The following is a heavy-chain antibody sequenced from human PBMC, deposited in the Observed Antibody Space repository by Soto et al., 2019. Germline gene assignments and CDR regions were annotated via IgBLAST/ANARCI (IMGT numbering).Heavy chain of an antibody. CDR1: GGSFSGYY. D-gene: IGHD6-19*01. CDR2: INHSGST. CDR3: AREPMYSSGWYGGYYFDY. V-gene: IGHV4-34*01. Sequence: ETLSLTCAVYGGSFSGYYWSWIRQPPGKGLEWIGEINHSGSTNYNPSLKSRVTISVDTSKNQFSLKLSSVTAADTAVYYCAREPMYSSGWYGGYYFDYWGQGTLVTVSS. J-gene: IGHJ4*02.